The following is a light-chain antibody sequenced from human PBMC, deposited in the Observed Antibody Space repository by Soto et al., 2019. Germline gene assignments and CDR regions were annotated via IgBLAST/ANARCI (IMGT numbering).Light chain of an antibody. V-gene: IGLV2-8*01. CDR2: EVN. Sequence: QSVLTQPPSASGSLGQTVTISCTGTSSDVGGYDYVSWYQQHPGKAPQLMIYEVNKRPSGVPDRFSGSKSGNTASLTLSGLQAEDEAHYYCISHTSSNPYVFGAGTKVTVL. CDR1: SSDVGGYDY. CDR3: ISHTSSNPYV. J-gene: IGLJ1*01.